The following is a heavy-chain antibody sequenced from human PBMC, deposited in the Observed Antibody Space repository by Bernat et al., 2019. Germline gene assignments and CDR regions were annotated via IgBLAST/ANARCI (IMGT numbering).Heavy chain of an antibody. Sequence: VQLVESGGGVVQPGRSLRLSCAASGFTFSSYGMHWVRQAPGKGLDWVAVIWYDGSNKYYADSVKGRFTISRDNSKNTLYLQMNSLRAEDTAVYYCAREEVVVPAAESGWFDPWGQGTLVTVSS. CDR2: IWYDGSNK. CDR3: AREEVVVPAAESGWFDP. CDR1: GFTFSSYG. D-gene: IGHD2-2*01. V-gene: IGHV3-33*01. J-gene: IGHJ5*02.